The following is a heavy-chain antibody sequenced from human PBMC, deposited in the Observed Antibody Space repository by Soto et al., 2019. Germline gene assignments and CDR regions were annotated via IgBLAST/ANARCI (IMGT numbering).Heavy chain of an antibody. V-gene: IGHV1-8*01. CDR2: MNPNSGNT. CDR3: AREKTSYGMDV. CDR1: GYTFTSYY. J-gene: IGHJ6*02. Sequence: QVQLVQSGDEVKKPGASVKVSCKASGYTFTSYYINWVRQATGQGLEWMGWMNPNSGNTGYAQKFQGRVTMTRNTSIRTAYMELSSLRSEDTAMYYCAREKTSYGMDVWGQGTTVTVSS.